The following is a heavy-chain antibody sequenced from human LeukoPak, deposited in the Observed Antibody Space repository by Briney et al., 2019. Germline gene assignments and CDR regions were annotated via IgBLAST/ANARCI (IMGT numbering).Heavy chain of an antibody. CDR2: IYYSGST. CDR1: GGSISSSSYY. CDR3: AKVVPADQIDY. D-gene: IGHD2-2*01. J-gene: IGHJ4*02. Sequence: PSETLSLTCTVSGGSISSSSYYWGWIRQPPGKGLEWIGSIYYSGSTYYNPSLKSRVTISVDTSKNQFSLKLSSVTAADTAVYYCAKVVPADQIDYWGQGTLVTVSS. V-gene: IGHV4-39*01.